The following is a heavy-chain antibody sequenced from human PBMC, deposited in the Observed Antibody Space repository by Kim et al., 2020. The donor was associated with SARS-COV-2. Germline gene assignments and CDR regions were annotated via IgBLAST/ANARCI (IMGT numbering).Heavy chain of an antibody. V-gene: IGHV3-7*01. Sequence: GSEIYYVDSVKGRFTISRDTPKNALYLQMNSLRVEDTAVYYCARSVFGDNYWGQGTLVSVSS. J-gene: IGHJ4*02. D-gene: IGHD3-10*02. CDR3: ARSVFGDNY. CDR2: GSEI.